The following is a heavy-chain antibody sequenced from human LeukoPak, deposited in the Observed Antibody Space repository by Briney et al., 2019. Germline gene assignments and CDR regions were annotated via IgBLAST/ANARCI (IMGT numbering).Heavy chain of an antibody. CDR2: IYYSGST. CDR3: ARGGDLLDY. D-gene: IGHD2-21*01. V-gene: IGHV4-59*01. CDR1: GGPISSYY. Sequence: SETLSLTCTVSGGPISSYYWSWIRQPPGKGLEWIGYIYYSGSTNYNPSLKSRVTISVDTSKNQFSLKLSSVTAADTAVYYCARGGDLLDYWGQGTLVTVSS. J-gene: IGHJ4*02.